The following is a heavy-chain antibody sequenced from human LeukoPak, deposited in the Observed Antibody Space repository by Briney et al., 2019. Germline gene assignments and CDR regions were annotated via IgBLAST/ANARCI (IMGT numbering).Heavy chain of an antibody. V-gene: IGHV1-8*01. Sequence: GASVKVSCKASGYTFTSYDINWVRQATGQGLEWMGWMNPNSGNTGSAQRFQGRVTMTRDTSGSTAYMELRSLTSEDTAVYYCARGPLVRLPSSFDPWGQGTLVTVSS. CDR3: ARGPLVRLPSSFDP. CDR2: MNPNSGNT. D-gene: IGHD3-16*02. CDR1: GYTFTSYD. J-gene: IGHJ5*02.